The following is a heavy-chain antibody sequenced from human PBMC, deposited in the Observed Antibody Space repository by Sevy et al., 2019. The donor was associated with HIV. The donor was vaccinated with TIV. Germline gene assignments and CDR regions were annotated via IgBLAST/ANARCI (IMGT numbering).Heavy chain of an antibody. CDR1: GFTFTSSA. D-gene: IGHD1-26*01. CDR3: AAEVRGSYLSDY. Sequence: ASVKVSCKASGFTFTSSAVQWVRQARGQRLEWIGWIVVGSGNTNYAQKFQERVTITRDMSTSTAYMELSSLRSEDTAVYYCAAEVRGSYLSDYWGQGTLVTVSS. V-gene: IGHV1-58*01. J-gene: IGHJ4*02. CDR2: IVVGSGNT.